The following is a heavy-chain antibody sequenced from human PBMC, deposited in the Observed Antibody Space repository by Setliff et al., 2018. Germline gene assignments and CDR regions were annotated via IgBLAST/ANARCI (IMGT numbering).Heavy chain of an antibody. J-gene: IGHJ4*02. D-gene: IGHD2-15*01. CDR1: GYSFTNNW. Sequence: GESLKISCRGSGYSFTNNWIAWVRQMPGKGLECMGIIFPGNSNTRYSPSFQGQVTISADKSISTVYLQWSSLKASDTAIYYCARLTPETDFDYWGPGTLVTVSS. CDR3: ARLTPETDFDY. CDR2: IFPGNSNT. V-gene: IGHV5-51*01.